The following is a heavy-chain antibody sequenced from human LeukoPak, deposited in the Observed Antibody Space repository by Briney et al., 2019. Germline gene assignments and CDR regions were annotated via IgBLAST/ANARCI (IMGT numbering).Heavy chain of an antibody. CDR2: ITGSGGST. CDR1: GFTFSSYA. CDR3: ARHSSGYYSPPDY. D-gene: IGHD3-22*01. Sequence: GGSLRLSCAASGFTFSSYAMSWVRQAPGKGLELVSAITGSGGSTYYADSVKGRFTISRDNSKNTLYLQMNSLRAEDTAVYYCARHSSGYYSPPDYWGQGTLVTVSS. J-gene: IGHJ4*02. V-gene: IGHV3-23*01.